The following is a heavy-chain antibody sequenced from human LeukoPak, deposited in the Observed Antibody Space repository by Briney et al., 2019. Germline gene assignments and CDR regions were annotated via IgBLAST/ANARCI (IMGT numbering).Heavy chain of an antibody. D-gene: IGHD6-19*01. CDR2: FSSSSSYI. CDR3: ARDPGIAVAGAVPDY. Sequence: GGSLRLSCAASGFTFSSYSMNWVRQAPGKGLEWVSSFSSSSSYIYYADSVKGRFTISRDNAKNSLYLQMNSLRAEDTAVYYCARDPGIAVAGAVPDYWGQGTLVTVSS. CDR1: GFTFSSYS. V-gene: IGHV3-21*01. J-gene: IGHJ4*02.